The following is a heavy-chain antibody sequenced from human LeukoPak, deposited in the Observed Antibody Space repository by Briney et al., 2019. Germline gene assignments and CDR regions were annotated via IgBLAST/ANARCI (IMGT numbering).Heavy chain of an antibody. J-gene: IGHJ6*04. CDR3: ARDDRPVLRFLEWYPIPWYPGDV. CDR1: GFTSSDYY. Sequence: PGGSLRLSCAASGFTSSDYYMSWIRQAPGKGLEWVSYISSSGSTIYYADSVKGRFTISRDNAKNSLYLQMNSLRAEDTAVYYCARDDRPVLRFLEWYPIPWYPGDVWGKGTTVTVSS. CDR2: ISSSGSTI. V-gene: IGHV3-11*04. D-gene: IGHD3-3*01.